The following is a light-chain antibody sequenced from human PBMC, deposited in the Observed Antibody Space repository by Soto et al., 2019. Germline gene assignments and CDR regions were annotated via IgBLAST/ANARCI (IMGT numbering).Light chain of an antibody. CDR2: DAS. V-gene: IGKV1-39*01. CDR1: QDISNY. Sequence: DIQMTQSPSSLSASVGERVTITCQASQDISNYLNWYQQKPGKAPKLLIYDASNLETGVPSRFSGSGSGTDYTLTISSLQPEDFATYYCQQSYRTPTFGQGTRLEIK. CDR3: QQSYRTPT. J-gene: IGKJ5*01.